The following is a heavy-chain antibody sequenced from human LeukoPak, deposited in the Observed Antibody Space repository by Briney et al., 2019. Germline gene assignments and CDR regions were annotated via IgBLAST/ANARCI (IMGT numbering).Heavy chain of an antibody. J-gene: IGHJ4*02. V-gene: IGHV3-72*01. D-gene: IGHD3-3*01. CDR3: ARGVLWSGYFYFDY. CDR2: IRNKANSYTT. Sequence: GGSLRLSCAASGFTFSSYAMSWVRQAPGKGLEWVGRIRNKANSYTTEYAASVKGRFTISRDDSKNSLYLQMNSLKAEDTAVYYCARGVLWSGYFYFDYWGQGTLVTVSS. CDR1: GFTFSSYA.